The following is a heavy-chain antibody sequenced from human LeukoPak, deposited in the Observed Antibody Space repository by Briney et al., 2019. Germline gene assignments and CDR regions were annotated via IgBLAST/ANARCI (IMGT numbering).Heavy chain of an antibody. Sequence: SETLSLTCTVSGGSISSSSDYWGWIRQPPGKGLEWIGSICYSGSTYYNPSLKSRVTISVDTSKNQFSLRLSSVTAADTAVYYCARQGAGGRAFDIWGQGTMVSVSS. CDR3: ARQGAGGRAFDI. D-gene: IGHD1-26*01. V-gene: IGHV4-39*01. CDR1: GGSISSSSDY. CDR2: ICYSGST. J-gene: IGHJ3*02.